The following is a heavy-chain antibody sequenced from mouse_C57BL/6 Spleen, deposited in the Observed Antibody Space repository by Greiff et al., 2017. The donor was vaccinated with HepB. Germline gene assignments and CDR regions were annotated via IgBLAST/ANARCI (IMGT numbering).Heavy chain of an antibody. CDR1: GYAFSSSW. D-gene: IGHD1-1*01. Sequence: VQLQQSGPELVKPGASVKISCKASGYAFSSSWMNWVKQRPGKGLEWIGRIYPGDGDTNYNGKFKGKATLTADKSSSTAYMQLSSLTSEDSAVYFCARYPYYYGSSRYFDVWGTGTTVTVSS. V-gene: IGHV1-82*01. J-gene: IGHJ1*03. CDR2: IYPGDGDT. CDR3: ARYPYYYGSSRYFDV.